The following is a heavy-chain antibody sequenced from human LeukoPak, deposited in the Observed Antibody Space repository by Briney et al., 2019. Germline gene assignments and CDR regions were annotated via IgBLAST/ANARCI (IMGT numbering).Heavy chain of an antibody. Sequence: SETLSFTCTVSGGSISSSSYYWGWIRQPPGKGLEWIGSIYYSGSTYYNPSLKSRVTISVDTSKNQFSLKLSSVTAADTAVYYCARSPTYYDFWSGYFNSLLFDYWGQGTLVTVSS. J-gene: IGHJ4*02. CDR3: ARSPTYYDFWSGYFNSLLFDY. CDR1: GGSISSSSYY. CDR2: IYYSGST. D-gene: IGHD3-3*01. V-gene: IGHV4-39*01.